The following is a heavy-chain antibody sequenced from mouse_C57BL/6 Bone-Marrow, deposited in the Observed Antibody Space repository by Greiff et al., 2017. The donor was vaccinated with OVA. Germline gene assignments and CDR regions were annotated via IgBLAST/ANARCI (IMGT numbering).Heavy chain of an antibody. J-gene: IGHJ2*01. CDR1: GYSITSDY. CDR2: ISYSGST. CDR3: ARIDGYYLYFDY. D-gene: IGHD2-3*01. Sequence: DVKLVESGPGLAKPSQTLSLTCSVTGYSITSDYWNWIRKFPGHKLEYMGYISYSGSTYYNPSLKSRISITRDTSKNQYYLQLNSVTTEDTATYYCARIDGYYLYFDYWGQGTTLTVSS. V-gene: IGHV3-8*01.